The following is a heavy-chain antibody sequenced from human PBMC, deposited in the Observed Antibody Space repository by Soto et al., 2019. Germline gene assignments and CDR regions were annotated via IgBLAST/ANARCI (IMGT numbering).Heavy chain of an antibody. D-gene: IGHD2-21*01. Sequence: SVKVSCKASGFTFITSTVQWVRQARGQPLEWLGWIVVGSGNTIYAQNFQERVTFTRDESTSTAYMELSSLRFEDTGVYYCAAGDYYDTGGYSSDYWGQGTRDTVSS. V-gene: IGHV1-58*01. CDR3: AAGDYYDTGGYSSDY. CDR1: GFTFITST. CDR2: IVVGSGNT. J-gene: IGHJ4*02.